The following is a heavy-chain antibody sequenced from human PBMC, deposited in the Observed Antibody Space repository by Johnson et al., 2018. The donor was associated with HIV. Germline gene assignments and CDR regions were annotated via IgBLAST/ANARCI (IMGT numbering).Heavy chain of an antibody. CDR3: TTAIYSYDTRDTRAFDI. CDR2: IKSKNDGGTT. CDR1: GSTFRKAW. J-gene: IGHJ3*02. Sequence: VQLVESGGGLVKPGGSLRLSCAASGSTFRKAWMSWVRQAPGKGLEWVGRIKSKNDGGTTDYAAPVKGRFTISRDASKNTLYLQMTSLKTEDTAVYYCTTAIYSYDTRDTRAFDIWGQGTMVTVSS. D-gene: IGHD3-22*01. V-gene: IGHV3-15*01.